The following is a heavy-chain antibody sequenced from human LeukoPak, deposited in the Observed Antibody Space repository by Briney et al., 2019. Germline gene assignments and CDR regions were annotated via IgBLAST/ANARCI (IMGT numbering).Heavy chain of an antibody. V-gene: IGHV3-23*01. D-gene: IGHD2-8*01. CDR2: ISGSDGST. Sequence: PGGSLRLSCAASGFTFSSYSMSWVRQAPGKGLEWVSAISGSDGSTYYADSVKGRFTISRDNSKNTLYLQMSSLRAEDTAVYYCAKNLSPGVYWGQGTLVTVSS. CDR3: AKNLSPGVY. CDR1: GFTFSSYS. J-gene: IGHJ4*02.